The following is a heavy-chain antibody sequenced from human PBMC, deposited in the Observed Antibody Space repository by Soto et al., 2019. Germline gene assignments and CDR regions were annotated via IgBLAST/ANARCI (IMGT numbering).Heavy chain of an antibody. CDR1: GGTFSSYA. CDR3: ARKEYRNYLYYYYGMDV. D-gene: IGHD4-4*01. J-gene: IGHJ6*02. CDR2: IIPIFGTA. V-gene: IGHV1-69*06. Sequence: SVKVSCKASGGTFSSYAISWVRQAPGQGLEWMGGIIPIFGTANYAQKFQGRVTITADKSTSTAYMELSSLRSEDTAVYYCARKEYRNYLYYYYGMDVWGQGTTVTVSS.